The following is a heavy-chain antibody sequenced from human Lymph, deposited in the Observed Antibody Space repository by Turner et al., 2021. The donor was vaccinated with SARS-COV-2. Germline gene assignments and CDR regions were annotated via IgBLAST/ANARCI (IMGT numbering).Heavy chain of an antibody. J-gene: IGHJ6*02. Sequence: VQLVQSGDEVKKPGSSVKVSCKASGGTFSSYAISWVLQAPGQGLDWMSGSILIRRKATNAKNCKGRFRLPADKSTTTAYMGLGSLRSENTAVFYCARVVGVFGELGYYYYYGMDVWGQGTTVTVS. CDR2: SILIRRKA. CDR1: GGTFSSYA. CDR3: ARVVGVFGELGYYYYYGMDV. D-gene: IGHD3-10*02. V-gene: IGHV1-69*10.